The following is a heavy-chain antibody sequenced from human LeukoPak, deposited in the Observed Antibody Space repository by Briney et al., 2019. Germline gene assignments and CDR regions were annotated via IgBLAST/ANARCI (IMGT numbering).Heavy chain of an antibody. CDR1: EFSVGSNY. D-gene: IGHD2-15*01. V-gene: IGHV3-53*01. Sequence: GGSLRLSCAASEFSVGSNYMTWVRQAPGKGLEWVSLIYSGGSTYYADSVKGRFTISRDSSKNTLYVQMNSLRADDTAVYYCAKIMALYCSGGSCNEIDYWGQGTLVTVSS. J-gene: IGHJ4*02. CDR2: IYSGGST. CDR3: AKIMALYCSGGSCNEIDY.